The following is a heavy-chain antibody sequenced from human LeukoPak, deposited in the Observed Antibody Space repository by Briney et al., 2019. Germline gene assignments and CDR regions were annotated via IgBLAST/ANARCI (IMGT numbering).Heavy chain of an antibody. CDR1: GFTFSSYT. D-gene: IGHD6-19*01. Sequence: GGSLRLSCAASGFTFSSYTMNWVRQAPGKGLEWVSSISSRSNYIYYADSVKGRFTISRDNAKNALYLQMNSLRAEDTAVYYCARGDAVAESRFDYWGQGTLVTVSS. CDR3: ARGDAVAESRFDY. V-gene: IGHV3-21*01. J-gene: IGHJ4*02. CDR2: ISSRSNYI.